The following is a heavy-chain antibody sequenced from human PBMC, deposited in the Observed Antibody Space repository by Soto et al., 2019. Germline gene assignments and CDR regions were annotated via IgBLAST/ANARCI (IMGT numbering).Heavy chain of an antibody. V-gene: IGHV4-34*01. J-gene: IGHJ5*02. CDR3: ARGGGGYGSGSYSPRTNWFDP. D-gene: IGHD3-10*01. CDR2: INHSGST. Sequence: PSETLSLTCAVYGGSFSGYYWSWIRQPPGKGLEWIGEINHSGSTNYNPSLKSRVTISVDTSKNQFSLKLSSVTAADTAVYYCARGGGGYGSGSYSPRTNWFDPWGQGTXVTVSS. CDR1: GGSFSGYY.